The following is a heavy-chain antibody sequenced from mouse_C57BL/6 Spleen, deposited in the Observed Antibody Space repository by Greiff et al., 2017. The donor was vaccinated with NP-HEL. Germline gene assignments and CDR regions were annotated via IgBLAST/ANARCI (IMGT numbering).Heavy chain of an antibody. Sequence: EVQLQQSGAELVRPGASVKLSCTASGFNIKDYYMHWVKQRPEQGLEWIGRIDPGDGDTEYAPKFQGKATMTADTSSNTAYLQLSSLTSEDTAVYDCATLNHFRYYFDYWGQGTTLTVSS. CDR2: IDPGDGDT. CDR1: GFNIKDYY. D-gene: IGHD3-2*02. V-gene: IGHV14-1*01. CDR3: ATLNHFRYYFDY. J-gene: IGHJ2*01.